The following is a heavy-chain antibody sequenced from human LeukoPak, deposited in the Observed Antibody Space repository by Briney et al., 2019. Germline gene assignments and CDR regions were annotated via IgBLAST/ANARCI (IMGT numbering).Heavy chain of an antibody. CDR1: GFTFSSYA. J-gene: IGHJ4*02. D-gene: IGHD4-11*01. CDR2: VSGGGGGT. Sequence: PGGSLRLSCAASGFTFSSYAMNWVRQAPGKGLEWVSDVSGGGGGTYYADSVKGRFTISRDNSKNTLYLQMNNLRAEDTALYYCAKEGTVSTSFDYWGQGTLVTVSS. CDR3: AKEGTVSTSFDY. V-gene: IGHV3-23*01.